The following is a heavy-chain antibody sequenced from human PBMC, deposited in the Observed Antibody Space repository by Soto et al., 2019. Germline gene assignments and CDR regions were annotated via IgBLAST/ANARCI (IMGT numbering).Heavy chain of an antibody. J-gene: IGHJ6*02. Sequence: GDSLKISCKGSGYTFTDYWIGWVRQLPGKGLEWMGIIYPGDSDTRYSPSFQGHVTITVDKSTNTAYLQWNTLRASDTAMYYCARNISTLRYYYYAMAVWGQGNTVTASS. CDR2: IYPGDSDT. V-gene: IGHV5-51*01. CDR3: ARNISTLRYYYYAMAV. D-gene: IGHD1-20*01. CDR1: GYTFTDYW.